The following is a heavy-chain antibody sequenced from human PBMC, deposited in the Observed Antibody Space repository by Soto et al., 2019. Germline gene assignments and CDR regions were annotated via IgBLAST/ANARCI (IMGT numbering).Heavy chain of an antibody. J-gene: IGHJ4*02. D-gene: IGHD2-2*01. CDR1: GFTFSSYG. CDR2: IWYDGSNK. CDR3: ARDLPRVEVPVGGPLDS. V-gene: IGHV3-33*01. Sequence: QVQLVESGGGVVQPGRSLRLSCAASGFTFSSYGMHWVRQAPGKGLEWVAVIWYDGSNKYYADSVKGRFTISRDNSKNTLYLKMNSRRAEDRALYYCARDLPRVEVPVGGPLDSGGRGPLVTAPS.